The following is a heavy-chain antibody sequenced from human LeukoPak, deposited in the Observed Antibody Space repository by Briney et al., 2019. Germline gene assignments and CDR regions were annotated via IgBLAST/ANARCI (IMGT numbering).Heavy chain of an antibody. CDR1: GYTFTDFG. Sequence: GASVKVSCKTSGYTFTDFGISWVRQAPGQGLEWMGWISAYNGNTNTHYAQKLQGRVTMTTDTSTTTAYMELRSLRSDDTAVYYCARDYRTGFDYWGQGTLVTVSS. J-gene: IGHJ4*02. CDR3: ARDYRTGFDY. D-gene: IGHD7-27*01. V-gene: IGHV1-18*01. CDR2: ISAYNGNT.